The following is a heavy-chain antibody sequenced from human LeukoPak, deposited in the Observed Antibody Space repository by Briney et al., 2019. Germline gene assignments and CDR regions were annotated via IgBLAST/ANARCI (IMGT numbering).Heavy chain of an antibody. D-gene: IGHD5/OR15-5a*01. J-gene: IGHJ4*02. V-gene: IGHV3-30*02. CDR1: RFTFGSFD. Sequence: PGGSLRLSCAASRFTFGSFDMHWVRQAPGKGLEWVTFIRFDGSNKYYADSVKGRFTISRDNSKNTLYLQMSSLRPEDTAVYYCARQIGVSIDYWGQGTLVTVCS. CDR3: ARQIGVSIDY. CDR2: IRFDGSNK.